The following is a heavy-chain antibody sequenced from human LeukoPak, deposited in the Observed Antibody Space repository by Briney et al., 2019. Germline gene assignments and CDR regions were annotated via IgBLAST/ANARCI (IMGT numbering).Heavy chain of an antibody. J-gene: IGHJ6*03. CDR2: IYTSGST. D-gene: IGHD3-3*01. CDR3: ARLYYDFWSRYSPGNYYYYYMDV. CDR1: GGSISCHY. V-gene: IGHV4-4*09. Sequence: LETLSLSCFVSGGSISCHYWTWIRQPPGKGLEWIGYIYTSGSTNYNPSLKSRVTISVDTSKNQFSLKLSSVTAADTAVYYCARLYYDFWSRYSPGNYYYYYMDVWGKGTTATVSS.